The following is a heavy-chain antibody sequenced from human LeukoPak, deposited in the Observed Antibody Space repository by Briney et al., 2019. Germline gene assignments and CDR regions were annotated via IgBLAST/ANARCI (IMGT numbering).Heavy chain of an antibody. V-gene: IGHV1-8*01. CDR2: MNPNSGNT. CDR1: GYTFTSYD. Sequence: ASVKVSCKASGYTFTSYDINWVRQATGQGLEWMGWMNPNSGNTGYAQKFQGRVTMTRNTSISTAYMELSSLRSDDTAVYYCARDRRGVMNYFDYWGQGTLVTVSS. D-gene: IGHD3-16*01. CDR3: ARDRRGVMNYFDY. J-gene: IGHJ4*02.